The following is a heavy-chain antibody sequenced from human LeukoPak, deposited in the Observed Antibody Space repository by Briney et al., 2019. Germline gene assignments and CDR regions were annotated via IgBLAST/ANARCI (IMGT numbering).Heavy chain of an antibody. D-gene: IGHD3-9*01. Sequence: PGGSLRLSCAASGFTFNTFNMNRVCQAPGKELEWVSSITSGGDYIYYADSVKGRFTTSRDNAKNSLSLQLNSLRVEDTAVYYCARGHYDVLAASYKWTPDYWGQGTLVTVSS. CDR1: GFTFNTFN. CDR2: ITSGGDYI. J-gene: IGHJ4*02. CDR3: ARGHYDVLAASYKWTPDY. V-gene: IGHV3-21*01.